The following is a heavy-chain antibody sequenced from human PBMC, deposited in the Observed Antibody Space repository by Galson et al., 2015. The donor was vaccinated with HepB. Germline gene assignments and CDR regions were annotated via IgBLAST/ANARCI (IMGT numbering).Heavy chain of an antibody. CDR3: AKNEEVCGDPDHFDF. CDR1: GFIFSSYA. CDR2: ITGSGGRT. Sequence: SLRLSCAASGFIFSSYAMSWVRQAPGKGLEWVSAITGSGGRTYYADSVRGRFTISRDIYKNTLYLEMNSLRAEDTAIYYCAKNEEVCGDPDHFDFWGQGTMVTVSS. V-gene: IGHV3-23*01. J-gene: IGHJ4*02. D-gene: IGHD2-21*01.